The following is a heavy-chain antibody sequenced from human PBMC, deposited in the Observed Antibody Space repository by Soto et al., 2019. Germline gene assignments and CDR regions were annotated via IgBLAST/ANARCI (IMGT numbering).Heavy chain of an antibody. CDR1: GGTFSSYA. D-gene: IGHD1-26*01. CDR2: IIPIFGTA. Sequence: SVKVSCKASGGTFSSYAISWVRQAPGQGLEWMGGIIPIFGTANYAQKFQGRVTITADESTSTAYMELSSLRSEDTAVYYCARDSLRRQVSGSYYYYGMDVWGQGTTVTVSS. CDR3: ARDSLRRQVSGSYYYYGMDV. V-gene: IGHV1-69*13. J-gene: IGHJ6*02.